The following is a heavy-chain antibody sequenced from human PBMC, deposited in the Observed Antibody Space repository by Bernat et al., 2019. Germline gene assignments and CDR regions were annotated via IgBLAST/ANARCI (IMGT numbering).Heavy chain of an antibody. CDR1: GFTFSSYE. Sequence: EVQLVESGGGLVQPGGSLRLSCAASGFTFSSYEMNWVRQAPGKGLEWVSYISSSGSTIYYVDSVKGRFTISRDNAKNSLYLQMNSLRAEDTAVYYCASWSVLRYFDWFGTAKKGYWGQGTLVTVSS. D-gene: IGHD3-9*01. CDR2: ISSSGSTI. CDR3: ASWSVLRYFDWFGTAKKGY. V-gene: IGHV3-48*03. J-gene: IGHJ4*02.